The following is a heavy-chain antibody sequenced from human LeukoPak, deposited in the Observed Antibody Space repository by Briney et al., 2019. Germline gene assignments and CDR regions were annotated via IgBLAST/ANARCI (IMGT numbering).Heavy chain of an antibody. V-gene: IGHV3-23*01. CDR2: ISCSGGST. CDR1: GFTFSSYA. J-gene: IGHJ4*02. D-gene: IGHD3-3*01. Sequence: GGSLRLSCAASGFTFSSYAMSWVRQAPGKGLEWVSAISCSGGSTYYADSVKGRFTISRDNSKNTLYLQMNSLRAEDTAVYYCARTRYEFWSGYEDCFDSWGQGTLVPVSS. CDR3: ARTRYEFWSGYEDCFDS.